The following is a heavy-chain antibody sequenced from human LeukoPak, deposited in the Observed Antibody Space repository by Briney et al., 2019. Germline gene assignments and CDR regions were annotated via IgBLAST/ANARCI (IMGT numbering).Heavy chain of an antibody. CDR3: ARDMGNYYDSSGPGFYYMDV. D-gene: IGHD3-22*01. CDR1: GGSISSYR. Sequence: PSETLSLTCTVSGGSISSYRWSWIRQPAGKGLEWIGRIYTSGSINYNPSLKSRVTMSVDTSKNQFSLNLSSVTAADTAVYYCARDMGNYYDSSGPGFYYMDVWGKGTTVTVSS. V-gene: IGHV4-4*07. J-gene: IGHJ6*03. CDR2: IYTSGSI.